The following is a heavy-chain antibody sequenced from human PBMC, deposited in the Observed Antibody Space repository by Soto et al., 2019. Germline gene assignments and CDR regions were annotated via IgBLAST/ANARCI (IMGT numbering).Heavy chain of an antibody. CDR3: AGSDQGGDKYCGMAV. D-gene: IGHD2-21*01. CDR1: GFSFSAYY. J-gene: IGHJ6*02. Sequence: QVQLVESGGGLVKPGGSLRLSCAASGFSFSAYYMMWIRQTPGKGLEWVSYISSSGSTRYYADSVRGRFTISRDNAQNSLYLQMNSLRVEDTAVYYCAGSDQGGDKYCGMAVWGQGTTVTVSS. CDR2: ISSSGSTR. V-gene: IGHV3-11*01.